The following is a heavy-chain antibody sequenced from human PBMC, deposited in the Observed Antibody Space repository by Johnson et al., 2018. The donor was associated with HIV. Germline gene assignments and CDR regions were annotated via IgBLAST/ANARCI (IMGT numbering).Heavy chain of an antibody. CDR1: GFTFSSYA. CDR2: ISYDGSNK. D-gene: IGHD1-26*01. CDR3: AKGDTVVGAKYAFDI. Sequence: QVQLVESGGGVVQPGRSLRLSCAASGFTFSSYAMHWVRQAPGTGLEWVAVISYDGSNKYYADSVRGRFTISRDNSKNTLYLQMNSLRAEDTAVYYCAKGDTVVGAKYAFDIWGQGTMVTVSS. J-gene: IGHJ3*02. V-gene: IGHV3-30-3*01.